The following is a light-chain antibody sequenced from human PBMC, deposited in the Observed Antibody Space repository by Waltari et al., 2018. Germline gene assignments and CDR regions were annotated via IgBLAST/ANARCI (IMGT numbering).Light chain of an antibody. CDR1: RSYVGGHDY. Sequence: QSALSQPASVSGSPGQSITISCTGARSYVGGHDYVSWYQQHPGKAPKLIIRDVNNRPSGVSNRFSGSKSGNTASLTISGLQAEDEADYYCSSYSTSSSLILFGEGTKVTVL. V-gene: IGLV2-14*03. J-gene: IGLJ2*01. CDR2: DVN. CDR3: SSYSTSSSLIL.